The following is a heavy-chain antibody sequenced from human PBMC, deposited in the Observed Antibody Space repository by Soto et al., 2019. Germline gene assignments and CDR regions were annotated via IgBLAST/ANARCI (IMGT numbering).Heavy chain of an antibody. D-gene: IGHD3-10*01. CDR3: AKDEVRTPSLYGMDV. J-gene: IGHJ6*02. V-gene: IGHV3-23*01. CDR1: GLTFGSRA. Sequence: PGGSLRLSCVASGLTFGSRAMSWVRQSPGEGLEWVSTITDTGGDAKYADSVRGRFAISRDNSKNTLSLQMNSLRAEDTAVYYCAKDEVRTPSLYGMDVWGQGTTVTVSS. CDR2: ITDTGGDA.